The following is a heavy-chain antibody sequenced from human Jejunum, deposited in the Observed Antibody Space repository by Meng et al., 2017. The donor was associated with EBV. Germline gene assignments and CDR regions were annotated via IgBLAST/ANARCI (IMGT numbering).Heavy chain of an antibody. CDR1: GYTFSRYA. CDR2: INTRTGNP. J-gene: IGHJ4*02. D-gene: IGHD2-21*02. Sequence: QVHLVQSWSELKKPGASVKVSCKASGYTFSRYAMNWVRQAPGQGLEWMGWINTRTGNPAYAQGFTGRFVFSLDTSVSTAYLQISSLKAEDTAVYYCASDISTATFGYWGQGTLVTVSS. CDR3: ASDISTATFGY. V-gene: IGHV7-4-1*02.